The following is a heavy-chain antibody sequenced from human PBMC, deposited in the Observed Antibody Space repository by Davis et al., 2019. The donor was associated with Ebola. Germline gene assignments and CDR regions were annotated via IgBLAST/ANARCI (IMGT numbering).Heavy chain of an antibody. CDR3: AKGGSGWPSDYSYGMGV. CDR2: ISSGSTYI. J-gene: IGHJ6*04. V-gene: IGHV3-21*04. CDR1: GFSFSGYT. Sequence: GESLKISCAASGFSFSGYTMNWVRQAPGKGLEWVSYISSGSTYIYYADSVKGRFTISRDNSKNTLYLQMNSLRVEDTAVYYCAKGGSGWPSDYSYGMGVWGKGTTVTVSS. D-gene: IGHD6-19*01.